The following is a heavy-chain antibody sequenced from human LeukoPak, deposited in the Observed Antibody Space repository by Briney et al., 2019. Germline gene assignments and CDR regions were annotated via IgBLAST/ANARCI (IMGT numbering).Heavy chain of an antibody. D-gene: IGHD3-22*01. J-gene: IGHJ4*02. V-gene: IGHV4-39*07. CDR3: ARDKWLLHDY. Sequence: PSETLSLTCTVSGGSISSSSYYWGWIRQPPGKGLEWIGSIYYSGSTYYNPSLKSRVTISVDTSKNQFSLKLSSATAADTAVYYCARDKWLLHDYWGQGTLVTVSS. CDR1: GGSISSSSYY. CDR2: IYYSGST.